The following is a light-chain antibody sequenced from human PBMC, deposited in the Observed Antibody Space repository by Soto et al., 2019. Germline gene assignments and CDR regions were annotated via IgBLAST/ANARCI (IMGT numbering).Light chain of an antibody. J-gene: IGKJ5*01. CDR3: QQTYATPIT. V-gene: IGKV1-39*01. CDR1: HPISNY. Sequence: DIPMTQSPSSLSASVGDRVTITCRASHPISNYLNWYQHRPGKAPKLLIYGASTLQSGVPPRFSGSESGTDFTLTITSLQPEDCATYYCQQTYATPITFGQGTRLEIK. CDR2: GAS.